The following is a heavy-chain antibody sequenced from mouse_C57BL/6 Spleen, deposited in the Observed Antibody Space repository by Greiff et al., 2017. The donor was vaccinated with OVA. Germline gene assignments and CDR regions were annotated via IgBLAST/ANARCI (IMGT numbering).Heavy chain of an antibody. CDR2: IYPGDGDT. J-gene: IGHJ2*01. CDR3: ARDYYGSY. Sequence: VKLMESGPELVKPGASVKISCKASGYAFSSSWMNWVKQRPGKGLEWIGRIYPGDGDTNYNGKFKGKATLTADKSSSTAYMQLSSLTSEDSAVYFCARDYYGSYWGQGTTLTVSS. CDR1: GYAFSSSW. D-gene: IGHD1-1*01. V-gene: IGHV1-82*01.